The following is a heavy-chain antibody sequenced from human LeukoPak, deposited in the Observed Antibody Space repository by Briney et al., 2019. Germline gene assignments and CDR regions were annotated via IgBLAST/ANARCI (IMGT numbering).Heavy chain of an antibody. Sequence: ASGXTFSSXXMHWVRQAPGXXLEGVAVISYDGSNKYYADSVKGRFTISRDNSKNTLYLQMNSLRAEDTAVYYCARDRRGSYSVCYYWGQGTLVTVSS. CDR3: ARDRRGSYSVCYY. CDR1: GXTFSSXX. CDR2: ISYDGSNK. V-gene: IGHV3-30-3*01. D-gene: IGHD1-26*01. J-gene: IGHJ4*02.